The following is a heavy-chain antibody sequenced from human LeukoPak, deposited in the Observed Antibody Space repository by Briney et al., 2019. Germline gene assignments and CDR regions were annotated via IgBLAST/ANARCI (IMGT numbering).Heavy chain of an antibody. J-gene: IGHJ4*02. CDR2: INHSGST. Sequence: PSETLSLTCAVYGGSFSGYYWSWIRQLPGKGLEWIGEINHSGSTNYNPSLKSRVTISVDTSKNQFSLKLSSVTAADTAVYYCARWVPATAMPAHFDYWGQGTLVTVSS. V-gene: IGHV4-34*01. D-gene: IGHD2-2*01. CDR3: ARWVPATAMPAHFDY. CDR1: GGSFSGYY.